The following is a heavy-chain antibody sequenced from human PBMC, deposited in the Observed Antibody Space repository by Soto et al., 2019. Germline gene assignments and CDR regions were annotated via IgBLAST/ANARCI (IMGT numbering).Heavy chain of an antibody. CDR2: INPDSGRT. J-gene: IGHJ6*01. V-gene: IGHV1-2*02. CDR1: GYTFTGYY. CDR3: ALSFSQTNIDV. Sequence: ASVKVSCKASGYTFTGYYLHWVRQAPGQGLEWMGYINPDSGRTRYAQKFQGAVTMTRDTSITTAYLELSSLKYDDSAIFYCALSFSQTNIDVWGQGTTVTVSS.